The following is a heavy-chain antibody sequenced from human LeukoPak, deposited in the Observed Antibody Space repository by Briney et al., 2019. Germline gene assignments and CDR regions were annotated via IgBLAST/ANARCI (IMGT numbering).Heavy chain of an antibody. CDR2: ISTFNGNI. D-gene: IGHD3-16*01. CDR3: AREGPGFGYFAH. V-gene: IGHV1-18*01. Sequence: ASVKVSCKTSGYVFTDYHINWLRQAPGQGLEWIGWISTFNGNIKFLQKFQGRVTLTTDTSTTTGYMELSSLTSDDTAVYYCAREGPGFGYFAHWGRGPLATVSS. J-gene: IGHJ4*02. CDR1: GYVFTDYH.